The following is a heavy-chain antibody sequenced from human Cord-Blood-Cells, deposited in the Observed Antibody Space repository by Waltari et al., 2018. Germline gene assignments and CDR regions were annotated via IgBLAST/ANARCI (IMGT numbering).Heavy chain of an antibody. Sequence: QVQLQESGPGLVKPSETLSLTCTVSGGSISSHYWSWIRQPPGKGLEWIGYIYYSGSTNYYPSLKSRVTISVDTSKNQFSLKLSSVTAADTAVYYCAREEQLVGMDVWGQGTTVTVSS. D-gene: IGHD6-6*01. CDR1: GGSISSHY. CDR2: IYYSGST. CDR3: AREEQLVGMDV. J-gene: IGHJ6*02. V-gene: IGHV4-59*11.